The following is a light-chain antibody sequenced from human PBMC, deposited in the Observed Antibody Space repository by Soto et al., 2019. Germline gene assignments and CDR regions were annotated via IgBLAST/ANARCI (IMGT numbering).Light chain of an antibody. V-gene: IGLV2-14*01. CDR1: SSDVGAYNY. Sequence: QSVLTQPASVSGPPGQSITISCTGTSSDVGAYNYVSWYQHHPGKAPRLVIYDVTNRPSGISDRFSGSKSGNTASLTISGLLAEDEGDYYRTSYTSNSTYVFGTGTKLTVL. CDR3: TSYTSNSTYV. J-gene: IGLJ1*01. CDR2: DVT.